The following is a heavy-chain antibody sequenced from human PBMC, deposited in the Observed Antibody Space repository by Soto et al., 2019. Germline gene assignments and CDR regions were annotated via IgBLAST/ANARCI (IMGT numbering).Heavy chain of an antibody. CDR3: GRDDYVIFHY. CDR2: IDPKNGGT. Sequence: ASVKVSCKASGYSISAYYIHWVRQAPGQGLEWMGWIDPKNGGTVSAQKFQGRLTMTRDTSISTVYMDLSGLTSDDTALYYCGRDDYVIFHYWGQGSLVTVSS. J-gene: IGHJ4*02. V-gene: IGHV1-2*02. D-gene: IGHD3-10*02. CDR1: GYSISAYY.